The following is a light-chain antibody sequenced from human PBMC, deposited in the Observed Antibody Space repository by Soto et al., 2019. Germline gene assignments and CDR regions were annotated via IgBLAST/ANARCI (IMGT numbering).Light chain of an antibody. CDR1: SNDVGGYNY. CDR2: EVS. J-gene: IGLJ2*01. V-gene: IGLV2-8*01. CDR3: SSYAGSNANVV. Sequence: QSALTQPPSASGSPGQSVTISCTGTSNDVGGYNYVSWYQLHPGKAPKLMIYEVSKRPSGVPDRFSGSKSANTASLTVSGLQAEDEAHYYCSSYAGSNANVVFGGGTQLTVL.